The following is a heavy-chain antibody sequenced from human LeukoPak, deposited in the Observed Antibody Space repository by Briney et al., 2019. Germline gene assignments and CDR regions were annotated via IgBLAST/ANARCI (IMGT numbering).Heavy chain of an antibody. Sequence: SETLSLTCAVYGGSFSGFYWSWIRQPPGKGLEWIGEINHSGSTNSNPSLKSRVTISVDTSKHQFSLKLSSVTAADTAVYYCAIFDYGGNSPGGAFDIWGQGTMVTVSS. CDR2: INHSGST. V-gene: IGHV4-34*01. CDR3: AIFDYGGNSPGGAFDI. D-gene: IGHD4-23*01. CDR1: GGSFSGFY. J-gene: IGHJ3*02.